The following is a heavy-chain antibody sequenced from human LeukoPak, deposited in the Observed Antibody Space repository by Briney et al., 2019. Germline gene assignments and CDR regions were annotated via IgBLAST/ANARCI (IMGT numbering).Heavy chain of an antibody. D-gene: IGHD5-18*01. CDR3: ARDDAGYSYDPRGWFDP. CDR2: INSDGSST. CDR1: GFTFSSYW. J-gene: IGHJ5*02. Sequence: GGSLRLSCAASGFTFSSYWVHWVRQASGKGLVWVSRINSDGSSTSYADSVKGRFTISRDNAKNTLYLQMNSLRAEDTAVYYCARDDAGYSYDPRGWFDPWGQGTLVTVSS. V-gene: IGHV3-74*01.